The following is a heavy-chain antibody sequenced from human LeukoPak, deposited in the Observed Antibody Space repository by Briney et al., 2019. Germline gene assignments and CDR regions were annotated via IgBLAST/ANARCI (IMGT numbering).Heavy chain of an antibody. CDR3: ARAPGADID. J-gene: IGHJ4*02. V-gene: IGHV4-34*01. CDR1: GGSFSGYD. CDR2: INHSGST. Sequence: SETLSLTCAVYGGSFSGYDWSWIRQPPGKGLEWIGEINHSGSTNYNPSLKSRVTISVDTSKNQFSLKLNSVTAADTAVYYCARAPGADIDWGQGTLVTVSS. D-gene: IGHD2-15*01.